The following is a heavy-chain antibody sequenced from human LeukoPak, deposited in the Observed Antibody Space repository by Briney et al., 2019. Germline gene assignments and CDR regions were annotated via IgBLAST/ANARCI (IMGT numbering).Heavy chain of an antibody. J-gene: IGHJ3*02. CDR3: ARTNAFDI. CDR2: IFYSGST. D-gene: IGHD4-11*01. Sequence: SETLSLTCTVSGGSISSYHWSWIRQPPGKGLEWIGNIFYSGSTTYNSSLKSRVTISVDTSKTHFSLKLSSVTAADTAVYYCARTNAFDIWGQGTMVTVSS. CDR1: GGSISSYH. V-gene: IGHV4-59*01.